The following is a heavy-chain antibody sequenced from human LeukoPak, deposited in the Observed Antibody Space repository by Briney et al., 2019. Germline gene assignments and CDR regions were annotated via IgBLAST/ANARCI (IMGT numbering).Heavy chain of an antibody. Sequence: PSETLSLTCTVSGVSISSGGYYWSWIRQPPGKGLEWLGYVFYSGNTRYNPSLESRVTTSADTSKNQFSLRLTSVTAADTAVYYCARQGTITYAYFDYWSQGTLVTVSS. D-gene: IGHD2-2*01. CDR2: VFYSGNT. J-gene: IGHJ4*02. CDR1: GVSISSGGYY. V-gene: IGHV4-61*08. CDR3: ARQGTITYAYFDY.